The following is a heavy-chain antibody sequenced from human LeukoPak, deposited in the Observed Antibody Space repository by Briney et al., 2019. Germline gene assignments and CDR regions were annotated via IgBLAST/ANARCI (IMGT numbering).Heavy chain of an antibody. D-gene: IGHD4-23*01. V-gene: IGHV4-34*01. CDR2: INHSGST. CDR1: GGSFSGYY. CDR3: ARGRTPHGRYYYYYYMDV. J-gene: IGHJ6*03. Sequence: SDTLSLTCAVYGGSFSGYYWSWIRQPPGKGLEWIGEINHSGSTNYNPSLKSRVTISVDTSKNQFSLKLSSVTAADTAVYYCARGRTPHGRYYYYYYMDVWGKGTTVTVSS.